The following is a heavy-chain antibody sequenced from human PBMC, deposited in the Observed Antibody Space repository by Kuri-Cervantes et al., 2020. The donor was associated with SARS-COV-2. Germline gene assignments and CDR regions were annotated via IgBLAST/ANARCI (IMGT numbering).Heavy chain of an antibody. Sequence: GESLKISCAASGFTFSSYWMTWVRQAPGKGLEWVANINQDGSVREYVDSVRGRFSIARDNAKNSLSLQMNSLRAEDTAVYYCAKGLLSSLSVYWGQGTLVTVSS. D-gene: IGHD6-6*01. CDR1: GFTFSSYW. V-gene: IGHV3-7*05. CDR2: INQDGSVR. J-gene: IGHJ4*02. CDR3: AKGLLSSLSVY.